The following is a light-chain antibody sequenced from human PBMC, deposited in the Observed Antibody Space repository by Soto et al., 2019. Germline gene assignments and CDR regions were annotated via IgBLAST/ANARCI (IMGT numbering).Light chain of an antibody. CDR3: QQYNNWPRT. Sequence: EIGMTQSPATLSVSPGGRATLSCRASQSINTNLAWYQQKPGQAPRLLLYGASTRATGIPASFSGSGSGTEFTLTISSLQSEDFAVYSCQQYNNWPRTFGQGTKVEIK. V-gene: IGKV3-15*01. CDR1: QSINTN. CDR2: GAS. J-gene: IGKJ1*01.